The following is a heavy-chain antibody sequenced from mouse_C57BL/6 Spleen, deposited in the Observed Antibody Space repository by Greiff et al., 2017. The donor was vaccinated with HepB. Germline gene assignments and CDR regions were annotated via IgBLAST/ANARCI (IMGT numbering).Heavy chain of an antibody. D-gene: IGHD1-1*01. CDR1: GFNIKDDY. J-gene: IGHJ1*03. CDR2: IDPENGDT. CDR3: TIQIYYYGSSYNDV. V-gene: IGHV14-4*01. Sequence: EVQLKQSGAELVRPGASVKLSCTASGFNIKDDYMPWVKQRPEQGLEWIGWIDPENGDTEYASKFQGKATITADTSSNTAYLQLSSLTSEDTAVYYCTIQIYYYGSSYNDVWGTGTTVTVSS.